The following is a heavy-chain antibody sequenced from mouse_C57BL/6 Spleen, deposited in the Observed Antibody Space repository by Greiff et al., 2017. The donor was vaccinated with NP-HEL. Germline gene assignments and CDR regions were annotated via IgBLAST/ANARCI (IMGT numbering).Heavy chain of an antibody. CDR3: ARSGGYDTAWFAY. J-gene: IGHJ3*01. CDR1: GYTFTSYW. CDR2: IDPSDSYT. V-gene: IGHV1-69*01. D-gene: IGHD2-2*01. Sequence: QQSCKASGYTFTSYWMHWVKQRPGQGLEWIGEIDPSDSYTNYNQKFKGKSTLTVDKFSSTAYMQLSSLTSEDSAVYYCARSGGYDTAWFAYWGQGTLVTVSA.